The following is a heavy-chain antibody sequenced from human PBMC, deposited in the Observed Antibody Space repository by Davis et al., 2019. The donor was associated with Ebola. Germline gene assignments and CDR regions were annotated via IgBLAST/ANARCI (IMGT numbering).Heavy chain of an antibody. CDR3: ARDLNSGTMDSIFYYYYYGMDV. Sequence: PGGSLRLSCAASGFTFSSYGMHWVRQAPGKGLEWVAVIWYDGSNKYYADSVKGRFTISRDNSKNTLYLQMNSLRAEDTAVYYCARDLNSGTMDSIFYYYYYGMDVWGQGTTVTVSS. CDR2: IWYDGSNK. D-gene: IGHD3-10*01. J-gene: IGHJ6*02. V-gene: IGHV3-33*08. CDR1: GFTFSSYG.